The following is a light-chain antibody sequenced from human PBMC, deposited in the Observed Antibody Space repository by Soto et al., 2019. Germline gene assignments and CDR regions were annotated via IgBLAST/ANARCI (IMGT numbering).Light chain of an antibody. Sequence: IQLTQSPSSLSASLGDRVTISCRASQNIDNYLHWYQQRSGKAPEALIYAASSLRDGVSSRFSGSGYGTEFTLTIRRLEPEDIAVYYCQQYGSSPRTFGQGTKVDIK. CDR2: AAS. CDR3: QQYGSSPRT. CDR1: QNIDNY. V-gene: IGKV1-16*01. J-gene: IGKJ1*01.